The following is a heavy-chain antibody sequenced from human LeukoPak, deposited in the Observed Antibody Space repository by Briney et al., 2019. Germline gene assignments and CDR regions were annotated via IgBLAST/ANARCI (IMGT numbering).Heavy chain of an antibody. D-gene: IGHD4-17*01. CDR2: ISGSGGST. CDR3: AKGAHYGANAFDI. J-gene: IGHJ3*02. CDR1: GFTLSNAW. V-gene: IGHV3-23*01. Sequence: PGGSLRLSCGASGFTLSNAWMRWVRQAPGKGLEWVSAISGSGGSTNYADSVKGRFTLSRDNSKNTLYLQMNSLRAEDTAVYYCAKGAHYGANAFDIWGQGTMVTVS.